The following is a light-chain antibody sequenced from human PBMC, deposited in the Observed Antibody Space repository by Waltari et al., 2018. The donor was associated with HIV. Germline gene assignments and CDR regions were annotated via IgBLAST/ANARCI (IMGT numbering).Light chain of an antibody. CDR3: SSYTSSGPRYVL. CDR2: NVN. V-gene: IGLV2-14*03. CDR1: TGDVGGYNF. Sequence: QSALTQPASVPGSPGQSIPISSTGTTGDVGGYNFVSRYQKHPGTAPKLIIYNVNSRPAGVSIRFSGARSANTASLTISGLQAEDEADYFCSSYTSSGPRYVLFGGGTRLTVL. J-gene: IGLJ2*01.